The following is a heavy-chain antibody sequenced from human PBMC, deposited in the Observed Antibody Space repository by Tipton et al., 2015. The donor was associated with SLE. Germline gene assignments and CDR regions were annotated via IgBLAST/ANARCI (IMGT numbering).Heavy chain of an antibody. CDR2: ISSSGSTI. J-gene: IGHJ6*03. CDR3: ARDGYSGSPRGYYYYYMDV. Sequence: GSLRLSCAASGFTFSDYYMSWIRQAPGKGLEWVSYISSSGSTIYYADSVKGRFTISRDNAKNSLYLQMNSLRAEDTAVYYCARDGYSGSPRGYYYYYMDVWGKGTTVTVSS. D-gene: IGHD1-26*01. V-gene: IGHV3-11*04. CDR1: GFTFSDYY.